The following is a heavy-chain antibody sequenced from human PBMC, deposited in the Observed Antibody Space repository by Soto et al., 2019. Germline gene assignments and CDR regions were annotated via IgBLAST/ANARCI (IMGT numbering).Heavy chain of an antibody. CDR2: IYSSGST. CDR3: AADLEEQQRLKFDY. J-gene: IGHJ4*02. CDR1: GDSITSYY. Sequence: PSETLSLTCTVSGDSITSYYWSWIRQPPGKGLEWIGYIYSSGSTNYNPSLKSRVTISVDTSKNQFSLKLNSVTAADTAVYYCAADLEEQQRLKFDYWGQGTLVTVSS. D-gene: IGHD6-13*01. V-gene: IGHV4-59*01.